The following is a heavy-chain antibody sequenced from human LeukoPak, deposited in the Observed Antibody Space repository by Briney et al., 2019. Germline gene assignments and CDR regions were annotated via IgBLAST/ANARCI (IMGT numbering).Heavy chain of an antibody. J-gene: IGHJ4*02. CDR1: GGYFSGYY. CDR3: ARGVRTGYSYGPYFDY. CDR2: INHSGST. Sequence: SETLSLTCAVYGGYFSGYYWSWIRQPPGKGLEWIGEINHSGSTNYNPSLKSRVTISVDTSKNQFSLKLSSVTAADTAVYYCARGVRTGYSYGPYFDYWGQGTLVTVSS. D-gene: IGHD5-18*01. V-gene: IGHV4-34*01.